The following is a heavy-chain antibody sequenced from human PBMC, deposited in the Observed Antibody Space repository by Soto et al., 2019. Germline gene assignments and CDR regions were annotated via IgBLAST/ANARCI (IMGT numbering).Heavy chain of an antibody. CDR2: IYAGTIT. V-gene: IGHV3-53*01. CDR3: ARIPYDNSGTIFDY. D-gene: IGHD3-22*01. CDR1: GITVSSYY. J-gene: IGHJ4*02. Sequence: EVQLVESVGGLIQPGGSLRLSCAVSGITVSSYYMSWVRQAAGKGLEWVSVIYAGTITYYADSVKGRFTIYRDNSKNTLNLEMNSLRVEDTAVYYCARIPYDNSGTIFDYWGQGTLVTVSS.